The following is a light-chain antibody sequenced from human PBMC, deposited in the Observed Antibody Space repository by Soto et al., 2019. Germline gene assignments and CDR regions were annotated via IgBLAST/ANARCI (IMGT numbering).Light chain of an antibody. CDR1: SSDIGNYDF. V-gene: IGLV2-14*01. Sequence: QSALTQPASVSGSPGQSITISCTGTSSDIGNYDFVSWYQQVPGTAPKAMIYEVSSRPSGVSNRSSGSKSGNTASLTISGLQAEDEAYYYCSSHAGSNNLVFGGGTKLTVL. J-gene: IGLJ3*02. CDR3: SSHAGSNNLV. CDR2: EVS.